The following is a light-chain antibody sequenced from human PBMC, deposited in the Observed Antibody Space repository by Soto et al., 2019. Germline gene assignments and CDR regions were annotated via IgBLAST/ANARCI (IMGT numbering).Light chain of an antibody. CDR3: QKHDGVPL. Sequence: DIPLTQSPSSLSASVGDRVTITCQASQDISNHLNWYQQKPGKAPNLLIYDASDLETGVPSRFSGGGYGTFFSFTINSLQPEDIETYYCQKHDGVPLFGPGTKVEIK. J-gene: IGKJ3*01. CDR1: QDISNH. V-gene: IGKV1-33*01. CDR2: DAS.